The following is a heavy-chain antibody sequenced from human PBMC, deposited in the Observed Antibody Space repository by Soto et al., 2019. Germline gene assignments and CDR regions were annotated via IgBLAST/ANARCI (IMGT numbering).Heavy chain of an antibody. J-gene: IGHJ4*02. V-gene: IGHV5-51*01. Sequence: GESLKISCKGSGYSFTSYWIGWVRQMPGKGLEWMGTIYPGDSDTRYSPSFQGQVTFSADKSISTAYLQWSSLKASDTAMYYCAREGGYRYDPPGYWGQGTLVTVSS. CDR2: IYPGDSDT. D-gene: IGHD5-18*01. CDR3: AREGGYRYDPPGY. CDR1: GYSFTSYW.